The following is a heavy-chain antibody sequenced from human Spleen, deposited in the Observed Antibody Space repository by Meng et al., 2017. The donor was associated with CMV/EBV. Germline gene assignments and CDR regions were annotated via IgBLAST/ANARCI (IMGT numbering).Heavy chain of an antibody. CDR1: GYTFTSYG. J-gene: IGHJ6*02. CDR3: ARSIIMSSSSGSINYYYYGMDV. V-gene: IGHV1-18*01. CDR2: SSAYNGNT. Sequence: ASVKVSCKTSGYTFTSYGISWVRQAPGQGLEWMGWSSAYNGNTNYAQKFQGRVTMTTDTSTSIAYMELRSLRSDDTAVYYCARSIIMSSSSGSINYYYYGMDVWGQGTTVTVSS. D-gene: IGHD6-6*01.